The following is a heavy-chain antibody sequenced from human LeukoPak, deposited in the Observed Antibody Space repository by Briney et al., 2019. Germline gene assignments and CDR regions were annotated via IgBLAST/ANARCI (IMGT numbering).Heavy chain of an antibody. J-gene: IGHJ4*02. Sequence: GGSLRLSCAASGFTFSGYTMNWVRQAPGKGLEWVSSISSSSSYIYYADSVKGRFTISRDNAKKSLYLQMNSLRAEDTAVYYCAREGGNWGEGYFDYWGQGTLVTVSS. CDR1: GFTFSGYT. D-gene: IGHD7-27*01. CDR2: ISSSSSYI. V-gene: IGHV3-21*04. CDR3: AREGGNWGEGYFDY.